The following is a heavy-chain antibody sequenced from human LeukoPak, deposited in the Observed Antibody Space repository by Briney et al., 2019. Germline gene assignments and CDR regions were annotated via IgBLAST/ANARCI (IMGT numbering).Heavy chain of an antibody. CDR3: ASHSHNNYFEY. V-gene: IGHV3-7*01. D-gene: IGHD5-24*01. J-gene: IGHJ4*02. CDR1: VFTFSSYW. CDR2: INQPGSEK. Sequence: GGSLRFSCAPSVFTFSSYWMSWVRQAPGKGLEWVANINQPGSEKYYVDSVKGRFTISRDNAKNSLYLQMNSLRAEDTAVYYCASHSHNNYFEYWGQGTLVTVSS.